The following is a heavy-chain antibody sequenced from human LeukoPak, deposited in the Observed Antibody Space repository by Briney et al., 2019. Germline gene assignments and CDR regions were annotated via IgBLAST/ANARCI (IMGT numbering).Heavy chain of an antibody. J-gene: IGHJ5*02. CDR3: ARDHDYPDP. Sequence: KTSQTLSLTCTVCGGSISSGSYYWRWIRQPAGKGLEWIGRIYTSGSTNYNPSLKSRVTISVDTSKNQFSLKLSSVTAADTAVYYCARDHDYPDPWGQGTLVTVSS. D-gene: IGHD4-11*01. V-gene: IGHV4-61*02. CDR1: GGSISSGSYY. CDR2: IYTSGST.